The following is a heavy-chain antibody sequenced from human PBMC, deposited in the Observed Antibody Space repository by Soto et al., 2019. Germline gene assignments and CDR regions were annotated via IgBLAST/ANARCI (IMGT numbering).Heavy chain of an antibody. CDR3: AKDHYYDSSGYYFGGPLDY. J-gene: IGHJ4*02. D-gene: IGHD3-22*01. Sequence: GGSLRLSCAASGFTFSSYGMHWVRQAPGKGLEWVAVISYDGSNKYYADSVKGRFTISRDNSKNTPYLQMNSLRAEDTAVYYCAKDHYYDSSGYYFGGPLDYWGQGTLVTVSS. V-gene: IGHV3-30*18. CDR1: GFTFSSYG. CDR2: ISYDGSNK.